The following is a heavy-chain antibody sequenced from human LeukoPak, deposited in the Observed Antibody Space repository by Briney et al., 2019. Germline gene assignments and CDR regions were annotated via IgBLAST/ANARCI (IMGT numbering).Heavy chain of an antibody. CDR3: SRDSLSSCGGDCYSGLDV. CDR1: GFTFSNYW. V-gene: IGHV3-74*01. Sequence: GRSLRLSCAASGFTFSNYWMHWVRQAPGEALMWVSRIKSDGSSTTYADSVKGRFTISRDNAKNTLYLQMNSLRAEDTAVYYCSRDSLSSCGGDCYSGLDVWGQGTTVTVSS. D-gene: IGHD2-21*02. J-gene: IGHJ6*02. CDR2: IKSDGSST.